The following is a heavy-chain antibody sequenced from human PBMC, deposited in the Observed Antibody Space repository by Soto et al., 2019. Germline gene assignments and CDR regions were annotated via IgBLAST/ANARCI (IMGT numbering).Heavy chain of an antibody. Sequence: PGGSLRLSCAASGFTFSSYAMSWVRQAPGRGLEWVSAISGSGGSTYYADSVKGRFTISRDNSKNTLYLQMNSLRAEDTAVYYCAKDSNMVYATYFDYWGQGTLVTVSS. D-gene: IGHD2-8*01. CDR2: ISGSGGST. CDR3: AKDSNMVYATYFDY. J-gene: IGHJ4*02. V-gene: IGHV3-23*01. CDR1: GFTFSSYA.